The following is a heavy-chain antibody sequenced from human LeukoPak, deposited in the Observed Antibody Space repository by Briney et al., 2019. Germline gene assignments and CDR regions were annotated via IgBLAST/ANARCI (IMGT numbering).Heavy chain of an antibody. Sequence: HPGGSLRLSCAASGFTFSRYVMSWVRQAPGKELEWVSSISGDVVGSTYYADSVKGRFTISRDNSKNTLYLQMNSLRAEDTALYYCAKLPALSARHIYYFDYWGQGTLVTVSS. V-gene: IGHV3-23*01. CDR1: GFTFSRYV. CDR3: AKLPALSARHIYYFDY. J-gene: IGHJ4*02. CDR2: ISGDVVGST.